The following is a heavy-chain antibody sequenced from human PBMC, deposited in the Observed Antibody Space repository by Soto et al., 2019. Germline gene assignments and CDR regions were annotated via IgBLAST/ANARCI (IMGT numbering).Heavy chain of an antibody. CDR2: ISAYNGNT. V-gene: IGHV1-18*01. CDR3: ARAGDAFDF. J-gene: IGHJ3*01. Sequence: QVQLVQSGAEVRRPGASVKVSCKASGYIFNIYGISWVRQAPGQGLEWMGWISAYNGNTDYAQKFQGRLTVTTDTSAATAFMELRSLTSDDTALYYCARAGDAFDFWGGGTMVTVSS. CDR1: GYIFNIYG. D-gene: IGHD7-27*01.